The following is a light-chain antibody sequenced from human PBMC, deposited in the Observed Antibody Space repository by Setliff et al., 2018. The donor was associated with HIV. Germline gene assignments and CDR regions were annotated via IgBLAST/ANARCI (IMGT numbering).Light chain of an antibody. J-gene: IGLJ1*01. CDR2: DVS. V-gene: IGLV2-14*03. CDR1: SSDVGGYNY. Sequence: QSALAQPASVSGSPGQSITISCTGTSSDVGGYNYVSWYQQHPGKAPKLMIYDVSNRPSGVSNRFSGSKSGNTASPTISGLQAEDEADYYCSSYTSNSPYVFGTGTKV. CDR3: SSYTSNSPYV.